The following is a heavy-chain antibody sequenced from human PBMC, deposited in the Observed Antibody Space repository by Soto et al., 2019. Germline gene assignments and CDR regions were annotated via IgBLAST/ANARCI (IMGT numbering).Heavy chain of an antibody. V-gene: IGHV3-7*01. CDR3: ARSPLGSSTDFDY. Sequence: GGSLRLSCAASGFTFSSYWMSWVRQAPGKGLEWVANIKQDGSEKYYVDSVKGRFTISRDNAKNSLYLQMNSLRAEDTAVYYCARSPLGSSTDFDYWGQGTLVTVSS. D-gene: IGHD2-2*01. CDR1: GFTFSSYW. CDR2: IKQDGSEK. J-gene: IGHJ4*02.